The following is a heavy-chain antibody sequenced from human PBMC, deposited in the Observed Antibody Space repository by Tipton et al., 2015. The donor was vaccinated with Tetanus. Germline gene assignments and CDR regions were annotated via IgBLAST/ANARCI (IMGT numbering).Heavy chain of an antibody. V-gene: IGHV4-39*01. CDR1: GGPITSGTYY. Sequence: TLSLTCTVSGGPITSGTYYWGWIRQPPGKGLEWIGNIYYYSGSTYYNSPLKSRVTISLDTSKNQFSLKMTSVTAADTAVYYCARQADNWFDPWGQGTLVAVSS. J-gene: IGHJ5*02. CDR2: IYYYSGST. CDR3: ARQADNWFDP.